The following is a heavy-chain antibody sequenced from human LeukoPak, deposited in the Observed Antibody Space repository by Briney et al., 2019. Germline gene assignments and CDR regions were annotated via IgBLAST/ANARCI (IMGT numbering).Heavy chain of an antibody. V-gene: IGHV3-7*01. J-gene: IGHJ4*02. CDR1: GFTFSSYW. CDR2: IKKDGTKK. Sequence: GGSLRLSCAASGFTFSSYWMTWVRQAPGKGLEWVANIKKDGTKKYYVDSVKGRFTISRDNTKNSLYLQMNSLRAEDTAVYYCARVWGTTASDHWGQGTLVMVSS. CDR3: ARVWGTTASDH. D-gene: IGHD3-16*01.